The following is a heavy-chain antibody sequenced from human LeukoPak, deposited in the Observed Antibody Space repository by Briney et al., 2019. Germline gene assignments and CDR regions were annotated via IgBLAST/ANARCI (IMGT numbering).Heavy chain of an antibody. J-gene: IGHJ4*02. D-gene: IGHD6-6*01. V-gene: IGHV3-53*01. CDR3: AAYSSCDY. Sequence: GGSLRLSCAASGFTVSSNYMTWVRQAPGKGLEWISLIYSGGSTYYADSVKGRFTISRDNSKNTLYLQMNSLRAEDTAVYYCAAYSSCDYWGQGTLVPVSS. CDR1: GFTVSSNY. CDR2: IYSGGST.